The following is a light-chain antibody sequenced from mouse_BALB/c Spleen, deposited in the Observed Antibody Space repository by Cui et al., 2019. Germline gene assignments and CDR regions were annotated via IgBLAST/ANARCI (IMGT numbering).Light chain of an antibody. V-gene: IGKV4-61*01. CDR2: GTS. CDR3: QQYHSYPPT. CDR1: SSGSY. J-gene: IGKJ2*01. Sequence: QIVLTHSPAILSASPGAKVTMTCSASSSGSYMYRYQQRPGPSPKPGIYGTSNLASGVPAPFSGSGSGTSYSLTISSMEAEDAATYYGQQYHSYPPTFGGGTKLEIK.